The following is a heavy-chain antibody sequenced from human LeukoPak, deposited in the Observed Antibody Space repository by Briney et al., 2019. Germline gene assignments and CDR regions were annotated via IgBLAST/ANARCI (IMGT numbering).Heavy chain of an antibody. J-gene: IGHJ4*02. CDR2: IIPIFGTA. D-gene: IGHD3-22*01. CDR3: ARSPGIGYYDSSGPDRRFDY. V-gene: IGHV1-69*13. CDR1: GGTFSSYA. Sequence: GASVKVSCKASGGTFSSYAISWVRQAPGQGLEWMGGIIPIFGTANYAQRFQGRVTITADESTSTAYMELSSLRSEDTAVYYCARSPGIGYYDSSGPDRRFDYWGQGTLVTVSS.